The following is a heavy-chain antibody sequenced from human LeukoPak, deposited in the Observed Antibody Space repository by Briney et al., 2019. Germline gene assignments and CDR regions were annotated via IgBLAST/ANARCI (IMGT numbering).Heavy chain of an antibody. CDR1: GFTFSSHD. CDR3: ARLKSYSSGWTDFDC. D-gene: IGHD6-19*01. V-gene: IGHV3-13*01. CDR2: IGTAGNT. J-gene: IGHJ4*02. Sequence: GGSLRLSCAASGFTFSSHDMHWVRQPTGKGLEWVSVIGTAGNTYYTDSVKGRFTISRENAKNSLYLQMDNLRAEDTAVYYCARLKSYSSGWTDFDCWAREPWSPSPQ.